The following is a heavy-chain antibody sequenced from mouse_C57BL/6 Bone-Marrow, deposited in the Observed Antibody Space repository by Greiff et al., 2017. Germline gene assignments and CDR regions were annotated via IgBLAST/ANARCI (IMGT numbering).Heavy chain of an antibody. J-gene: IGHJ4*01. CDR2: ISSGGSYT. V-gene: IGHV5-6*02. Sequence: EVKLVESGGDLVKPGGSLKLSCAASGFTFSSYGMSWVRQTPDKRLEWVATISSGGSYTYYPDSVKGLFTISRDNAKNTLYLQMSSLKSEDTAMYYCARQKGAMDYWGQGTSVTVSS. CDR3: ARQKGAMDY. CDR1: GFTFSSYG.